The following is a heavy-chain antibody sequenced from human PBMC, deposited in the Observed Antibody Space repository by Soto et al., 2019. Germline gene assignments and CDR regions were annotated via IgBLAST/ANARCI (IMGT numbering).Heavy chain of an antibody. V-gene: IGHV3-74*01. Sequence: EVQLVESGGGLVQPGGSLRLSCVGSGFTFSRYWMHWVRQVPGKGLAWVSNIVPDGSGTTYAESVKGRFTISRDNARNTLYLQMNSLRVEDTAVYYCARDVNAEPFDYWGQGTLVTVSA. J-gene: IGHJ4*02. CDR3: ARDVNAEPFDY. CDR1: GFTFSRYW. CDR2: IVPDGSGT.